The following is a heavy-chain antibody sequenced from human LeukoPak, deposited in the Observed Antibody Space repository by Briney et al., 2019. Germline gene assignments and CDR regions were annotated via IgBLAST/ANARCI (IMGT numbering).Heavy chain of an antibody. D-gene: IGHD2/OR15-2a*01. Sequence: GGSLSLSCAASGFTFSSYGMHWVRQAPGRGLEWVAFIRYDGSNKYYADSVKGRFTISGDNSKNTLYLQMNSLRAEDTAVYYCASITDYWGQGTLVTVSS. CDR3: ASITDY. V-gene: IGHV3-30*02. CDR2: IRYDGSNK. CDR1: GFTFSSYG. J-gene: IGHJ4*02.